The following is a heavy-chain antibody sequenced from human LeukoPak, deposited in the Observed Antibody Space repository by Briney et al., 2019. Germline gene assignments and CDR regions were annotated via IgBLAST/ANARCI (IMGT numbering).Heavy chain of an antibody. J-gene: IGHJ4*02. V-gene: IGHV4-59*11. D-gene: IGHD1-14*01. CDR1: GGSISSHY. CDR2: IYYSGST. CDR3: ARAGLARYFDY. Sequence: SETPSLTCAVSGGSISSHYWSWIRQPPGKGLEWIGYIYYSGSTNYNPSLKSRVTISVDTSKNQFSLKLSSVTAADTAVYYCARAGLARYFDYWGQGTLVTVSS.